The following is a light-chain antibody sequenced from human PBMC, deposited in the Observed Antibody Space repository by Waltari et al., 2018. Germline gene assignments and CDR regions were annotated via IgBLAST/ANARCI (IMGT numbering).Light chain of an antibody. Sequence: QAGMTQPPALSKGLGQTATLTCTEDNNNLDYRGAAWLRHHQGHPPKLLAYRDNSRPSGIPEKFSAPRSRNTASLTITGLQPEDEADYYCLAWDNGLRSWVFGGGTKLTVL. CDR3: LAWDNGLRSWV. J-gene: IGLJ3*02. V-gene: IGLV10-54*04. CDR1: NNNLDYRG. CDR2: RDN.